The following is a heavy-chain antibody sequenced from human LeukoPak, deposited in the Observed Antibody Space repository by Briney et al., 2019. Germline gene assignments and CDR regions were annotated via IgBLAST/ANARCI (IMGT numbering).Heavy chain of an antibody. J-gene: IGHJ4*02. Sequence: ASVKVSCKASGYSFTDYYMYWVRQAPGQGLEWMGWINPDNGGTNYAQKFQGRVTMTRDTSISTVYMELTRLRYDDTAVYYCARDWDKNLAATDNWGQGTLVTVSS. CDR3: ARDWDKNLAATDN. CDR2: INPDNGGT. V-gene: IGHV1-2*02. D-gene: IGHD1-1*01. CDR1: GYSFTDYY.